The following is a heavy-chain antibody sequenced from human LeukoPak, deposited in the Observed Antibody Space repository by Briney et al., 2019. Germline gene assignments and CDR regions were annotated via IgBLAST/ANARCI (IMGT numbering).Heavy chain of an antibody. CDR3: ARVGATQDAFDI. D-gene: IGHD1-26*01. Sequence: GGSLRLSCAASGFTFSSYSMNWVRQAPGKGLEWVSSISSSSYIYYADSVKGRFTISRDNAKNSPYLQMNSLGAEDTAVYYCARVGATQDAFDIWGQGTMVTVSS. J-gene: IGHJ3*02. V-gene: IGHV3-21*01. CDR1: GFTFSSYS. CDR2: ISSSSYI.